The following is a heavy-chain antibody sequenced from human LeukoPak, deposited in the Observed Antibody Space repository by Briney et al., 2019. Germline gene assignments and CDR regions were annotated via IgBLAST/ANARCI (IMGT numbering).Heavy chain of an antibody. J-gene: IGHJ4*02. D-gene: IGHD3-10*01. V-gene: IGHV3-21*01. CDR2: ISSSSSYI. CDR3: ARETYYYGSGSYTHFDY. CDR1: GFTFSSYS. Sequence: GGSLRLSCAASGFTFSSYSMNWVRQAPGKGLEWVSSISSSSSYIYYADSVKGRFTISRDNAKNSLYLQMNSLRAEDTAVYYCARETYYYGSGSYTHFDYWGQGTLVTVSA.